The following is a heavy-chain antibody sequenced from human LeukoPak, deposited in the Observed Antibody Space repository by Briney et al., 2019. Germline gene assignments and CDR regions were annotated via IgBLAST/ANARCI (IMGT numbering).Heavy chain of an antibody. D-gene: IGHD6-19*01. CDR1: GYTFTSYC. CDR2: ISAYNGNT. J-gene: IGHJ3*02. CDR3: ACDLGSVAVAGMTDAFDI. V-gene: IGHV1-18*01. Sequence: ASVKVSCKASGYTFTSYCISWVRQAPGQGLEWMGWISAYNGNTNYAQQLQDRVTMTTDTTTSTAYMELRSLRSDDTAVYYCACDLGSVAVAGMTDAFDIWGQGTMVTVSS.